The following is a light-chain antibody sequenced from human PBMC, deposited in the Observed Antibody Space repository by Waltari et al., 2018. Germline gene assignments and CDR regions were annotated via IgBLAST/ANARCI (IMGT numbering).Light chain of an antibody. CDR1: HSNIGSNY. CDR3: AAWDDSLSGPI. J-gene: IGLJ1*01. V-gene: IGLV1-47*01. CDR2: KDS. Sequence: QSVLTQPPSASGTPGQRVTISCSGSHSNIGSNYVYWYQQLPGTAPKPLIYKDSQGPSGVPDRCSGSKSGTSASLAISGLRYEDEADYYCAAWDDSLSGPIFATGTKVTV.